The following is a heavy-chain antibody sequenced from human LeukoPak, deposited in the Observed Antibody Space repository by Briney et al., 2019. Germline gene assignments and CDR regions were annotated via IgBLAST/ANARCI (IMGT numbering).Heavy chain of an antibody. CDR3: ARDIAWFGEIGGFDY. J-gene: IGHJ4*02. V-gene: IGHV3-30-3*01. CDR1: GFTFSSYA. D-gene: IGHD3-10*01. Sequence: GRSLRLSCAASGFTFSSYAMHWVRQAPGKGLEWVAVISYDGSNKYYADSVKGRFTISRDYSKNTLYLQMNSLRAEDTAVYYCARDIAWFGEIGGFDYWGQGTLVTVSS. CDR2: ISYDGSNK.